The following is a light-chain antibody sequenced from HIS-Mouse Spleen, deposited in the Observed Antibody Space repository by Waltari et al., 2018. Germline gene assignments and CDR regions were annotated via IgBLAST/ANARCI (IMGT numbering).Light chain of an antibody. CDR1: VLATKY. V-gene: IGLV3-27*01. CDR2: KER. Sequence: SYELTQPSSVSVSPGQTARITCSGDVLATKYARWFQQKPGQAPVLVIYKERERPSGIPERFSGSSSGTTVTLTISGAQVEDEADYYCYSAADNNLGVFGGGTKLTVL. CDR3: YSAADNNLGV. J-gene: IGLJ3*02.